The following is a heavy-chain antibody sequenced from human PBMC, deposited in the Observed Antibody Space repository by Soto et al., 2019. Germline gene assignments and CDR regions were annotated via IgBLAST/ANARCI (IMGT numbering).Heavy chain of an antibody. CDR3: AKAYSSGWYYYYGMDV. CDR2: ISWNSGSI. J-gene: IGHJ6*02. Sequence: PGGSMRLSCAASGFTFDDYAMHWVRQAPGKGLEWVSGISWNSGSIGYADSVKGRFTISRDNAKNSLYLQMNSLRAEDTALYYCAKAYSSGWYYYYGMDVWGQGTTVTVSS. V-gene: IGHV3-9*01. CDR1: GFTFDDYA. D-gene: IGHD6-19*01.